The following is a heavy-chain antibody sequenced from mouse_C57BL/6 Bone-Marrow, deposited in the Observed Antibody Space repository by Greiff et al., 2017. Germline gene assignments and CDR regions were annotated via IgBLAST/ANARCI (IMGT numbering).Heavy chain of an antibody. CDR3: ALTGTFYYAMDY. J-gene: IGHJ4*01. D-gene: IGHD4-1*01. CDR2: IDSEDGET. Sequence: EVKLQESGAELVQPGASVKLSCTASGFNIKDYYMHWVKQRTEQGLEWIGRIDSEDGETKYAPKFQGKATLTADTSSNTAYLQLSSLTSGDTAVYYCALTGTFYYAMDYWGQGTSVTVSS. V-gene: IGHV14-2*01. CDR1: GFNIKDYY.